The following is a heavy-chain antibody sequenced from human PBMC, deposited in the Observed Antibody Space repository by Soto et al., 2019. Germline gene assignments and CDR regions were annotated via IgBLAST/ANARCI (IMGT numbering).Heavy chain of an antibody. D-gene: IGHD2-15*01. CDR1: GFTFSSYA. Sequence: EVQLLESGGGLVQPGGSLRLSCAASGFTFSSYAMGWVRQAPRKGLEWVSAISGNGGSTYYADSVKGRFTISRDNSNDTLYLQMNSLRAEDTAVYYCAKAAYCSSGTCAARYYYMDVWGKGTTVTVSS. V-gene: IGHV3-23*01. CDR3: AKAAYCSSGTCAARYYYMDV. J-gene: IGHJ6*03. CDR2: ISGNGGST.